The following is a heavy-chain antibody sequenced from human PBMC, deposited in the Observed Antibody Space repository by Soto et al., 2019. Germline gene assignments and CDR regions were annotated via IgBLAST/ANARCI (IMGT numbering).Heavy chain of an antibody. CDR1: GFTFSSYA. CDR2: ISYDGSNK. CDR3: ARDRVGAPGY. J-gene: IGHJ4*02. D-gene: IGHD1-26*01. V-gene: IGHV3-30-3*01. Sequence: ESGGGVVQPGRSLRLSCAASGFTFSSYAMHWVRQAPGKGLEWVAVISYDGSNKYYADSVKGRFTISRDNSKNTLYLQMNSLRAEDTAVYYCARDRVGAPGYWGQGTLVTVSS.